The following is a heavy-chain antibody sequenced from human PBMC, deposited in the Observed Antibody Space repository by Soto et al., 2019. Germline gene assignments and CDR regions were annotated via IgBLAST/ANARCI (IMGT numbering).Heavy chain of an antibody. J-gene: IGHJ2*01. CDR1: GYTFTSNY. CDR3: ARCSSNCLWYFDL. D-gene: IGHD6-13*01. Sequence: QVHLVQSGAEVKKPGASVKLSCKASGYTFTSNYLYWVRQAPGQGLEWMGMINPSDSSTTYARKFQGRVTMSRDKATSTIYMEVTRLRSEDTAVYYCARCSSNCLWYFDLWGRGTLVTVSS. V-gene: IGHV1-46*03. CDR2: INPSDSST.